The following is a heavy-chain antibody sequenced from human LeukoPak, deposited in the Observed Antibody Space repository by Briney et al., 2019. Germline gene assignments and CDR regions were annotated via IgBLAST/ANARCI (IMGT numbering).Heavy chain of an antibody. CDR3: ARSDCSSTSCYFSFDY. D-gene: IGHD2-2*01. J-gene: IGHJ4*02. CDR2: ISSSSSTI. CDR1: GFTFSSYS. V-gene: IGHV3-48*02. Sequence: GGSLRLSCAASGFTFSSYSMNWVRQAPGKGLEWVSYISSSSSTINYADSVKGRFTISRDNAKNSLYLQMNSLRDEDTAVYYCARSDCSSTSCYFSFDYWGQGTLVTVSS.